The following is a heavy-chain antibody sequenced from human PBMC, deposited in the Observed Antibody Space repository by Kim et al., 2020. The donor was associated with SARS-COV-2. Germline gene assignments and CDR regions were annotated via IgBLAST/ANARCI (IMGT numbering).Heavy chain of an antibody. J-gene: IGHJ5*02. Sequence: ASVKVSCKASGYTFTSYYMHWVRQAPGQGLEWMGIINPSGGSTSYAQKFQGRVTMTRDTSTSTVYMELSSLRSEDTAVYYCARNCLNYYGSGSYYNEDSVLANNWFDPWGQGTLVTVSS. V-gene: IGHV1-46*01. D-gene: IGHD3-10*01. CDR1: GYTFTSYY. CDR3: ARNCLNYYGSGSYYNEDSVLANNWFDP. CDR2: INPSGGST.